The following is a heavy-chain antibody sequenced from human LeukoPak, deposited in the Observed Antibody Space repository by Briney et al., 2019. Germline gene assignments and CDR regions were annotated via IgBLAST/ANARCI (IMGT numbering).Heavy chain of an antibody. CDR2: IYSGGSA. CDR1: GFTVSSNY. Sequence: GGSLRLSCAASGFTVSSNYMSWVRQAPGKGLEWVSVIYSGGSAYYADSVKGRFTISRDNSKSTLYLQMNSLRAEDTAVYYCARGLMVRGVILGMDVWGQGTTVTVSS. V-gene: IGHV3-66*01. CDR3: ARGLMVRGVILGMDV. D-gene: IGHD3-10*01. J-gene: IGHJ6*02.